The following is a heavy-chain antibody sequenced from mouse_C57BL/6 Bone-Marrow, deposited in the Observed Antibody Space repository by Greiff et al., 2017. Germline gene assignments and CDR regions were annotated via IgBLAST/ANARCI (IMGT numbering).Heavy chain of an antibody. J-gene: IGHJ4*01. Sequence: SGPELVKPGASVKISCKASGYSFTGYYMNWVKQSPEKSLEWIGEINPSTGGTTYNQKFKAKATLTVDKSSSTAYMQLKSLTSEDSAVYYCARRGPYAMDYWGQGTSVTVSS. CDR2: INPSTGGT. CDR1: GYSFTGYY. V-gene: IGHV1-42*01. CDR3: ARRGPYAMDY.